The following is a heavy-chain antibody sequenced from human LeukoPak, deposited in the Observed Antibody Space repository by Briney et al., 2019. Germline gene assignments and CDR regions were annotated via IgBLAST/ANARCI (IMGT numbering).Heavy chain of an antibody. CDR3: AKDIVVVVAATYFDY. CDR2: ISGSGGST. Sequence: GGSLRLSCAASGFAFSNYAMSWVRQAPGKRLERVSVISGSGGSTYHADSVKGRFTISRDNSKNTLYLQTNSLRAEDTAVYYCAKDIVVVVAATYFDYWGQGTLVTVSS. D-gene: IGHD2-15*01. V-gene: IGHV3-23*01. CDR1: GFAFSNYA. J-gene: IGHJ4*02.